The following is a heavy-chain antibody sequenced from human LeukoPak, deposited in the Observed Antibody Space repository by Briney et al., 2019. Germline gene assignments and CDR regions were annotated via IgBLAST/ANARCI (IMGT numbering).Heavy chain of an antibody. J-gene: IGHJ5*02. CDR2: IHYSGSA. Sequence: SENLSLNSTVSGGTICISSYPWGWIRQPPGKGLEYIGTIHYSGSAYYNPSLTSRVTISVDTSKNQFSLKLSSVTDADTAVYYCARRMEGFSRFDPWGQGTLVTVSS. D-gene: IGHD3-3*01. CDR3: ARRMEGFSRFDP. V-gene: IGHV4-39*01. CDR1: GGTICISSYP.